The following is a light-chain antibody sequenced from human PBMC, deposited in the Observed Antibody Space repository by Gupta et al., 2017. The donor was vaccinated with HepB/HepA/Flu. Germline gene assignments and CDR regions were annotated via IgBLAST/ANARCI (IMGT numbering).Light chain of an antibody. CDR3: QQRSNWPRT. J-gene: IGKJ1*01. CDR2: DAS. V-gene: IGKV3-11*01. Sequence: IVLTQSPATLSFSPGERATLSCRASQSVSIYLAWYQQKPGQAPRLLIYDASNRATGIPTRFSGSGSGTDFTLTISSLEPEDFAVYYCQQRSNWPRTFGQGTKVEIK. CDR1: QSVSIY.